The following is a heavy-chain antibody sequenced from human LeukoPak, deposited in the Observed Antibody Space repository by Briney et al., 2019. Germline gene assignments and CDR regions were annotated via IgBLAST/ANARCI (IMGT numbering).Heavy chain of an antibody. D-gene: IGHD3-22*01. J-gene: IGHJ4*02. CDR3: ARVRYYYDSSGYYVSQFDY. Sequence: PSETLSLTCTVSGGSISSYYWSWIRQPPGKGLEWIGYIYYSGSTNYNPSLKSRVTISVDTSKNQFSLKLSSVTAADTAVYYCARVRYYYDSSGYYVSQFDYWGQGTLVTVPS. V-gene: IGHV4-59*01. CDR1: GGSISSYY. CDR2: IYYSGST.